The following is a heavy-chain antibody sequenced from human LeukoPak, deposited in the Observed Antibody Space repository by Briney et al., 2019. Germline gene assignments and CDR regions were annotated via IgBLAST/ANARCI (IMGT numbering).Heavy chain of an antibody. CDR1: GFTFSSYA. Sequence: QSGGSLRLSCAASGFTFSSYAMHWVRQAPGKGLEWVAFIRYDGSNKYYADSVKGRFTISRDNSKNTLYLQMNSLRAEDTAVYYCAKGYYDSLDYWGQGTLVTVSS. CDR2: IRYDGSNK. CDR3: AKGYYDSLDY. V-gene: IGHV3-30*02. D-gene: IGHD3-22*01. J-gene: IGHJ4*02.